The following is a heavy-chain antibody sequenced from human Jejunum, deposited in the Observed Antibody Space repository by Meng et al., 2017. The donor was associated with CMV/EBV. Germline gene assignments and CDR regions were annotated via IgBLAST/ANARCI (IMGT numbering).Heavy chain of an antibody. CDR2: IYPGDSYT. V-gene: IGHV5-51*01. Sequence: SAYLFTNNWSGWVRQMRGKGLEWMGIIYPGDSYTRYNPSFQGQFVISADKSISTAYLQWSGLKASDTAIYYCARHRGDGSNYYGDYWGQGTLVTVSS. J-gene: IGHJ4*02. CDR3: ARHRGDGSNYYGDY. CDR1: AYLFTNNW. D-gene: IGHD3-10*01.